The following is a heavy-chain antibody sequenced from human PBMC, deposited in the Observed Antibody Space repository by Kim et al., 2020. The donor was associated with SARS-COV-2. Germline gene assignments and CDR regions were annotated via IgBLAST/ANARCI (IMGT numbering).Heavy chain of an antibody. CDR3: VGGGGY. Sequence: GGSLRLSCVASGFTFSNYAINWVRQTPGKGLEWVSYISSSSATIYYADSVKGRFTVSRDNAKNSLYLQMNSLRAEDTALYYCVGGGGYWGQGTPVTVSS. J-gene: IGHJ4*02. D-gene: IGHD3-16*01. CDR1: GFTFSNYA. V-gene: IGHV3-48*04. CDR2: ISSSSATI.